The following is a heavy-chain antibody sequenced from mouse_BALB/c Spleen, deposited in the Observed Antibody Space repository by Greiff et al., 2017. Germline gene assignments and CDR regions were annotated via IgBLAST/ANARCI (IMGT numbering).Heavy chain of an antibody. CDR2: ISYDGSN. Sequence: EVQVVESGPGLVKPSQSLSLTCSVTGYSITSGYYWNWIRQFPGNKLEWLGYISYDGSNNYNPSLKNRISITRDTSKNQFFLKLNSVTTEDTATYYCARGEGFDYWGQGTTLTVSS. CDR3: ARGEGFDY. V-gene: IGHV3-6*02. CDR1: GYSITSGYY. J-gene: IGHJ2*01.